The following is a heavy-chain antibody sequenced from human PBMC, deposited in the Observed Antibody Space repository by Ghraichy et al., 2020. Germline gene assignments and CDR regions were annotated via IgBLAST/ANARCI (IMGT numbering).Heavy chain of an antibody. V-gene: IGHV3-15*01. J-gene: IGHJ4*02. CDR2: IKSKTDGGTT. D-gene: IGHD3-9*01. CDR1: GFTFSNAW. Sequence: GGSLRLSCAASGFTFSNAWMSWVRQAPGKGLEWVGRIKSKTDGGTTDYAAPVKGRFTISRDDSKNTLYLQMNSLKTEDTAVYYCTTDPTYLRYFERNDYWGQGTLVTVSS. CDR3: TTDPTYLRYFERNDY.